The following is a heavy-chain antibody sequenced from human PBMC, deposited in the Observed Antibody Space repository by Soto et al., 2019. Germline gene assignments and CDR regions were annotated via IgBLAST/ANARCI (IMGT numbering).Heavy chain of an antibody. CDR2: IWYDGTNT. J-gene: IGHJ6*02. CDR3: AKDEYQLSNFYSMDV. CDR1: AFTFTAYG. Sequence: QVQLVESGGGVVQPGRSLRLSCAASAFTFTAYGMHWVRQAPGKGLEWVAVIWYDGTNTYYTDSVKGRFTISRDNSRHTLYLQMSNLRAEDTSVYYWAKDEYQLSNFYSMDVWGQGTTVIVSS. V-gene: IGHV3-33*06. D-gene: IGHD2-2*01.